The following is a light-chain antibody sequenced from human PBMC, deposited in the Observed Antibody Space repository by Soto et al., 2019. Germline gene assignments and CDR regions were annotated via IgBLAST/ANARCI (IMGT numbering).Light chain of an antibody. V-gene: IGLV1-40*01. CDR3: QSYDSSLSGSKVI. Sequence: QSVLTQPPSVSGAPGQRVTISCTGSSSNIGAAFHVHWYRHPPGTAPQLLISIDSARPSGVPDRFSDSRSGTSAFLAITGLQAEDEADYYCQSYDSSLSGSKVIFGGGTKLTVL. CDR2: IDS. CDR1: SSNIGAAFH. J-gene: IGLJ2*01.